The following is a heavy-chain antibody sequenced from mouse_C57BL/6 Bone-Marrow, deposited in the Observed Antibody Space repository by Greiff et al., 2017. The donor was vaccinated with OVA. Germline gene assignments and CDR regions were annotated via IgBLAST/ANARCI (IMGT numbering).Heavy chain of an antibody. D-gene: IGHD2-12*01. V-gene: IGHV1-42*01. CDR1: GYSFTGYY. Sequence: EVQLQQSGPELVKPGASVKISCKASGYSFTGYYMNWVKQSPEKSLEWIGEINPSTGGTTYNQKFKAKATLTVDKSSSTAYMQLKSLTSEDSAVYYCARGGYYTDYWGQGTSVTVSS. J-gene: IGHJ4*01. CDR3: ARGGYYTDY. CDR2: INPSTGGT.